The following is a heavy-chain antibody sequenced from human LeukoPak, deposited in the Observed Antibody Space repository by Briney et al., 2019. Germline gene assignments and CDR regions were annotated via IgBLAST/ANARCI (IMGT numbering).Heavy chain of an antibody. D-gene: IGHD6-13*01. CDR3: ARVGHIVAAGTYDW. V-gene: IGHV4-59*08. Sequence: SETLSLTCTVSGASISSYYWSWIRQPPGKGLEWIGYIPYSGSPNYNPSLKSRVTISADTSKNQFSLNLSSVTAADTAVYYCARVGHIVAAGTYDWWGQGTLVTVPS. CDR1: GASISSYY. J-gene: IGHJ4*02. CDR2: IPYSGSP.